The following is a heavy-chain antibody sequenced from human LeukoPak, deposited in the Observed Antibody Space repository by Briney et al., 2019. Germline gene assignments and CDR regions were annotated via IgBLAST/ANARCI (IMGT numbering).Heavy chain of an antibody. CDR1: GFTFSSYG. CDR2: ISYDGSNK. V-gene: IGHV3-30*03. Sequence: GGSLRLSCAASGFTFSSYGMHWVRQAPGKGLEWVAVISYDGSNKYYADSVKGRFTISRDNSKNTLYLQMNSLRAEDTAVYYCARDPGEANFFDYWGQGTLVTVSS. J-gene: IGHJ4*02. CDR3: ARDPGEANFFDY. D-gene: IGHD1-14*01.